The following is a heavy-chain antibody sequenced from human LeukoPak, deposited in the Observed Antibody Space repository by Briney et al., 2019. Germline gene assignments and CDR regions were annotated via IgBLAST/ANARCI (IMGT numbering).Heavy chain of an antibody. Sequence: PGGSLRLSCAASGFTFSSYWMHWVRQAPGKGLVWVSSIKSDGSSTSYADSVKGRLTISRDNARNTLYLQMNSLRAEDTAVYYCAKYQYQLLARSPTYRSHYYYYGMDVWGQGTTVTVSS. CDR2: IKSDGSST. CDR3: AKYQYQLLARSPTYRSHYYYYGMDV. D-gene: IGHD2-2*01. CDR1: GFTFSSYW. J-gene: IGHJ6*02. V-gene: IGHV3-74*01.